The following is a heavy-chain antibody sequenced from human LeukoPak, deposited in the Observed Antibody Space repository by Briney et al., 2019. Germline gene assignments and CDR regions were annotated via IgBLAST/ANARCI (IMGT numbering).Heavy chain of an antibody. CDR1: GFTFSSYA. V-gene: IGHV3-23*01. CDR2: ISASGGTT. CDR3: ARPRGSGWRFDY. J-gene: IGHJ4*02. D-gene: IGHD6-19*01. Sequence: GGSLRLSCAASGFTFSSYAMGWVRQAPGKGLEWVSLISASGGTTYYADSVKGRVTISRDNSKNTLYMQMNSLRAEDTAVYYCARPRGSGWRFDYWGQGTLVTVSS.